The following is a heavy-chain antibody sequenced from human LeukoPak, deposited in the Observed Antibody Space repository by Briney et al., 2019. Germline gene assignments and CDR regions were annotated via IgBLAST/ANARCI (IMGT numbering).Heavy chain of an antibody. CDR2: FYSGGMT. D-gene: IGHD2-2*01. CDR1: GLNVTYNY. CDR3: YARPVLPAAFLPSGNYMLV. V-gene: IGHV3-53*01. J-gene: IGHJ6*03. Sequence: GGSLRLSCAASGLNVTYNYMSWVRQAPGKGLEWLSVFYSGGMTYYADSVKGRFIISRDNSKNTLYLQMNRLRAEDTAVYYCYARPVLPAAFLPSGNYMLVWPKGTTVTVSS.